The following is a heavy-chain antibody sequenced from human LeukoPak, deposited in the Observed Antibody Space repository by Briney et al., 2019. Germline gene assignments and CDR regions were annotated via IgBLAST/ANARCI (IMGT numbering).Heavy chain of an antibody. CDR2: IYYSGST. CDR1: GGSISSYY. J-gene: IGHJ4*02. D-gene: IGHD5-24*01. V-gene: IGHV4-59*01. Sequence: SETLSLTCTVSGGSISSYYWSWIRQPPGKGLEWIGYIYYSGSTNYNPSLKSRVTISVDTSKNQFSLKLSSVTVADTAVYYCARSDGYNSHYWGQGTLVTVSS. CDR3: ARSDGYNSHY.